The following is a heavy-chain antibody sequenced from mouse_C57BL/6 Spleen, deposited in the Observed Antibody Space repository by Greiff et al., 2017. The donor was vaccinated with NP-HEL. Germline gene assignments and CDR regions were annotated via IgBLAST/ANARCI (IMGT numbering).Heavy chain of an antibody. CDR1: GYTFTSYW. J-gene: IGHJ4*01. CDR3: ARRGIYYDYDDYAMDY. Sequence: QVQLQQPGAELVKPGASVKLSCKASGYTFTSYWMHWVKRRPGQGLEWIGMIPPNSGSTNYNEKFKSKATLTVDKSSSTAYMQLSSLTSEDSAVYYCARRGIYYDYDDYAMDYWGQGTSVTVSS. D-gene: IGHD2-4*01. CDR2: IPPNSGST. V-gene: IGHV1-64*01.